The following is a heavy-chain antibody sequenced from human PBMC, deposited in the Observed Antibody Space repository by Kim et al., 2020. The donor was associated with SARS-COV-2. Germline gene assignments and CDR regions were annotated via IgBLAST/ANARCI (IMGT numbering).Heavy chain of an antibody. Sequence: ASVKVSCKASGYTFTGYYMHWVRQAPGQGLEWMGWINPNSGGTNYAQKFQGRVTMTRDTSISTAYMELSRLRSNDTAVYYCARDYKMVYQYYDFWSGYALIWFDPWGQGTLVTVSS. CDR1: GYTFTGYY. CDR3: ARDYKMVYQYYDFWSGYALIWFDP. J-gene: IGHJ5*02. CDR2: INPNSGGT. D-gene: IGHD3-3*01. V-gene: IGHV1-2*02.